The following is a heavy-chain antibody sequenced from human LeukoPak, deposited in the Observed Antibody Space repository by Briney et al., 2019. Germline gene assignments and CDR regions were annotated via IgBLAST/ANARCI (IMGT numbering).Heavy chain of an antibody. J-gene: IGHJ4*02. CDR3: AKDGLYGSGSYFDY. D-gene: IGHD3-10*01. CDR2: ISGSGGDT. Sequence: PGGSLRLSCAASGFTFRSYAMSWVRQAPGKGLEWVSGISGSGGDTYYADSVKGRFTISRDNSKNTLYLQMNSLRAEDTAVYYCAKDGLYGSGSYFDYWGQGTLVTVSS. V-gene: IGHV3-23*01. CDR1: GFTFRSYA.